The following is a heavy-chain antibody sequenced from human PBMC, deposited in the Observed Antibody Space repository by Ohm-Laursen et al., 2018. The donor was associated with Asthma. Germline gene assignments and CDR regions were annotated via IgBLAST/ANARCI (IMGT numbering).Heavy chain of an antibody. D-gene: IGHD1-26*01. CDR1: GFTFDDYA. CDR2: ISWNSGSI. Sequence: SLRLSCAASGFTFDDYAMHWVRQAPGKGLEWVSGISWNSGSIGYADPVKGRFTISRDNAKHSLYLQMTSLRVEDTAVYYCAREWGGMDVWGPGAAVTVSS. V-gene: IGHV3-9*01. CDR3: AREWGGMDV. J-gene: IGHJ6*02.